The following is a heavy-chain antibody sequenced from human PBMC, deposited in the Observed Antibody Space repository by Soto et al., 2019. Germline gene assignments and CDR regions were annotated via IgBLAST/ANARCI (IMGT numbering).Heavy chain of an antibody. CDR1: GYSFSSYW. CDR2: IYPGDSDT. CDR3: ARRYSDGYPKDAFDS. Sequence: GESLKISCKGSGYSFSSYWIGWVRQMPGKGLEWMGIIYPGDSDTRYSPSFQGQVTISADKSISTAYLQWSSLKASDTAMYYCARRYSDGYPKDAFDSWGQGTMVTLSS. D-gene: IGHD5-18*01. V-gene: IGHV5-51*01. J-gene: IGHJ3*02.